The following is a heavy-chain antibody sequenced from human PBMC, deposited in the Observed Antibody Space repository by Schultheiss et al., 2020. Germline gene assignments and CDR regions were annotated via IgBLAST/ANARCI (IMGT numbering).Heavy chain of an antibody. D-gene: IGHD6-13*01. J-gene: IGHJ4*02. V-gene: IGHV3-30*02. CDR2: IRYDGSNK. CDR1: GFTFSSYG. Sequence: GESLKISCAASGFTFSSYGMHWVRQAPGKGLEWVAFIRYDGSNKYYADSVKGRFTISRDNSKNTLYLQMNSLRAEDTAVYYCARIRGIAAAGSFDYWGQGTLVTVSS. CDR3: ARIRGIAAAGSFDY.